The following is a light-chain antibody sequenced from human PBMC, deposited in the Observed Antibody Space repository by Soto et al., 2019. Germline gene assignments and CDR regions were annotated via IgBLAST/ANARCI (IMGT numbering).Light chain of an antibody. CDR3: QQCYMGWT. J-gene: IGKJ1*01. CDR2: DAS. V-gene: IGKV1-5*01. Sequence: DIQRTQSPSTLYASVGDRVTITCRASQSIGRFLSCYQHQPGKAPKLLIYDASTLESGVPSRFSGTGSGTEFTFAITSLQPEDFGTYYCQQCYMGWTFGQGTKVDFK. CDR1: QSIGRF.